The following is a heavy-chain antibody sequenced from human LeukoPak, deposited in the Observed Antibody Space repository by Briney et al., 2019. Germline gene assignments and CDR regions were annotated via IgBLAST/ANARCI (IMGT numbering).Heavy chain of an antibody. CDR3: ARDSPGFDAFDI. D-gene: IGHD2-15*01. Sequence: KPGGSLRLSCAASGFTFSGYTMNWVRQAPGKGLEWVSSNSGSDSYIYYADSVKGRFTISRDNAKNSLYLQMNSLRAEDTAVYYCARDSPGFDAFDIWGQGTMVTVSS. V-gene: IGHV3-21*01. CDR1: GFTFSGYT. CDR2: NSGSDSYI. J-gene: IGHJ3*02.